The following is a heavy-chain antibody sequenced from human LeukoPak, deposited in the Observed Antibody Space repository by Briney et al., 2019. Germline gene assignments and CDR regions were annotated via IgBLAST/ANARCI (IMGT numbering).Heavy chain of an antibody. D-gene: IGHD1-26*01. CDR1: GFTFSSYA. J-gene: IGHJ4*02. Sequence: GGSLRLSCEASGFTFSSYAMSWVRQAPGKGLEWVSAISGSGGSTYYADSVKGRFTISRDNSKNTLYLQMNSLRAEDTAVYYCAKEGWELPTAPIDYWGQGTLVTVSS. CDR2: ISGSGGST. V-gene: IGHV3-23*01. CDR3: AKEGWELPTAPIDY.